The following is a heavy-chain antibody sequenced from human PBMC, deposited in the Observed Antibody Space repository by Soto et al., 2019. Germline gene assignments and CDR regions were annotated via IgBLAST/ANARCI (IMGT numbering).Heavy chain of an antibody. Sequence: ASVKVSCKASGGTFSSYAISWVRQAPGQGLEWMGGIIPIFGTANYAQKFQGRVTITADESTSTAYMELSSLRSEDTAVYYCARGSTSDPRYYYYGMDVWGQGTTVTVSS. V-gene: IGHV1-69*13. D-gene: IGHD6-6*01. CDR3: ARGSTSDPRYYYYGMDV. CDR2: IIPIFGTA. J-gene: IGHJ6*02. CDR1: GGTFSSYA.